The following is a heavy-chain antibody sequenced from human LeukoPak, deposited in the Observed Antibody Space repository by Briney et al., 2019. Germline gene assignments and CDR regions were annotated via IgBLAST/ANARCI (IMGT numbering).Heavy chain of an antibody. Sequence: KPSETLSLTCTVSGGSISSYYWSWIRQPPGNGLEWIGSIYYSGSTYYNPSLKSRVTISVDTSKNQFSLKLSSVTAADTAVYYCARHGSGSYSYWGQGTLVTVSS. D-gene: IGHD3-10*01. CDR1: GGSISSYY. CDR2: IYYSGST. J-gene: IGHJ4*02. V-gene: IGHV4-59*05. CDR3: ARHGSGSYSY.